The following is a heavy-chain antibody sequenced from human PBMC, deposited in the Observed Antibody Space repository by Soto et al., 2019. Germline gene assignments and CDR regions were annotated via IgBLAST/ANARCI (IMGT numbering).Heavy chain of an antibody. CDR1: GFTFSSYA. CDR2: ISYDGSNK. Sequence: VQLVESGGGVVQPGRSLRLSCAASGFTFSSYAMHWVRQAPGKGLEWVAVISYDGSNKYYADSVKGRFTISRDNSKNTLYLQMNSLRAEDTAVYYCAIPESGYSYGFYFDYWGQGTLVTVSS. D-gene: IGHD5-18*01. CDR3: AIPESGYSYGFYFDY. V-gene: IGHV3-30-3*01. J-gene: IGHJ4*02.